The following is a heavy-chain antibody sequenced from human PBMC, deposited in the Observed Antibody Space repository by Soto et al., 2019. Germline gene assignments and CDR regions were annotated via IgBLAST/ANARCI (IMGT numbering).Heavy chain of an antibody. V-gene: IGHV1-8*01. J-gene: IGHJ4*02. CDR3: ARWGGDQYSYGDLLYFDY. CDR1: GYTFTSYD. CDR2: MNPNSGNT. Sequence: ASVKVSCKASGYTFTSYDINWVRQATGQGPEWMGWMNPNSGNTGYAQKFQGRVTMTRNTSISTAYMELSSLRSEDTAVYYCARWGGDQYSYGDLLYFDYWGQGTLVTVSS. D-gene: IGHD5-18*01.